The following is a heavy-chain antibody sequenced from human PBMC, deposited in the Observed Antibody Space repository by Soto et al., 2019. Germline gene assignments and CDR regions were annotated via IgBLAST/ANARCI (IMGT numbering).Heavy chain of an antibody. Sequence: QVQLQESGPGLVKPSQTLSLTCTVSGGSISSGGYYWSWIRQHPGKGLEWIGYIYYSGSTYYNPSLTSRVTISVDTSKNQFSMKLCSVTAADTAVYYCARVRYCSGGSCYPRFDPWGQGTLVTVSS. D-gene: IGHD2-15*01. CDR2: IYYSGST. J-gene: IGHJ5*02. CDR1: GGSISSGGYY. CDR3: ARVRYCSGGSCYPRFDP. V-gene: IGHV4-31*03.